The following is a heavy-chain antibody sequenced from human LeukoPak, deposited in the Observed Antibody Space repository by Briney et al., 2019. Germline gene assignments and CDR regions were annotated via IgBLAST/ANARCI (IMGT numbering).Heavy chain of an antibody. V-gene: IGHV1-2*02. CDR3: ARDRQFAAIRIQKYHFDY. CDR2: INPNSGGT. Sequence: ASVKLSFKGSGYTFTGYYMHWVRQPPGQGLEWVGWINPNSGGTNYAQKFQGSITMTRDTSISTAYMELSRLRSDDTAVYYWARDRQFAAIRIQKYHFDYWGQGTLVTVSS. D-gene: IGHD2-2*01. CDR1: GYTFTGYY. J-gene: IGHJ4*02.